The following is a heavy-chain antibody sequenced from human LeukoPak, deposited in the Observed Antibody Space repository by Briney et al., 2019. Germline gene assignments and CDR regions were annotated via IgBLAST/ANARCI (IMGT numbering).Heavy chain of an antibody. J-gene: IGHJ2*01. CDR1: GYTFTSYY. V-gene: IGHV1-46*01. CDR3: ARDGRHDSSGYAYWYFDL. D-gene: IGHD3-22*01. Sequence: GASVKVSCKASGYTFTSYYMHWVRQAPGQGLEWMGIINPSGGSTSYAQKFQGRVTMTRDTSTSTVYMELSSLRSEDTAVYFCARDGRHDSSGYAYWYFDLWGRGTLVTVSS. CDR2: INPSGGST.